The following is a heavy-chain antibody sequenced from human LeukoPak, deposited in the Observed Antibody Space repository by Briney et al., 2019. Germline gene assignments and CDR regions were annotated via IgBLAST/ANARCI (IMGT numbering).Heavy chain of an antibody. Sequence: PSETLSLTCTVGGGSLSGHYWGWIRQPPGKGLELVGHIYYTGTTFYNPSLNSRVTITLDTSRNQFSLRLTSVIAADTAVYYCARLSWGCSTASCYLTNWGQGALVTVSS. J-gene: IGHJ4*02. CDR1: GGSLSGHY. D-gene: IGHD2-2*01. CDR2: IYYTGTT. CDR3: ARLSWGCSTASCYLTN. V-gene: IGHV4-59*11.